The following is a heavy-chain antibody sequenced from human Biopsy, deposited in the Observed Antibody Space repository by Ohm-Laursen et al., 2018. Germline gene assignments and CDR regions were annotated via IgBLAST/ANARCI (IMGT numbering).Heavy chain of an antibody. CDR2: IWSDGNNK. V-gene: IGHV3-33*01. Sequence: SLRLSCSASGFTFSRHGMHWVRQAPGKGLEWVAVIWSDGNNKYYADSVKGRFTISRDNSKNTLFLQMNNLRAEDTAVYYCARDRYYGSANYFGYYNMDVWGQGTTVTVSS. CDR3: ARDRYYGSANYFGYYNMDV. D-gene: IGHD3-10*01. CDR1: GFTFSRHG. J-gene: IGHJ6*02.